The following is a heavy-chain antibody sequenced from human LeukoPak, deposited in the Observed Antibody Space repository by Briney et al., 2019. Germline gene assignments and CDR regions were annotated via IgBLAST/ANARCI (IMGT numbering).Heavy chain of an antibody. CDR2: IYSDNT. CDR3: ARRAGAYSHPYDY. J-gene: IGHJ4*02. V-gene: IGHV3-53*01. Sequence: PGGSLRLSCAASGFTFSSYEINWVRQAPGKGLEWVSFIYSDNTHYSDSVKGRFTISRDNSKNTLYLQMNSLRAEDTAVYYCARRAGAYSHPYDYWGQGTLVTVSS. D-gene: IGHD4/OR15-4a*01. CDR1: GFTFSSYE.